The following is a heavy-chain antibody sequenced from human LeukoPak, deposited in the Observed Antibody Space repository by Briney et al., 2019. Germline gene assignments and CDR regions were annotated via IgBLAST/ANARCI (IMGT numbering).Heavy chain of an antibody. Sequence: QPGRFLRLSCTASGFTFGDYAMSWVRQAPGKGLEWVGFIRSKAYGGTTEYAASVKGRFTISRDDPKSIAYLQMNSLKTEDTAVYYCTREGTSGYFHYFDYWGQGTLVTVSS. D-gene: IGHD3-22*01. CDR1: GFTFGDYA. V-gene: IGHV3-49*04. CDR2: IRSKAYGGTT. J-gene: IGHJ4*02. CDR3: TREGTSGYFHYFDY.